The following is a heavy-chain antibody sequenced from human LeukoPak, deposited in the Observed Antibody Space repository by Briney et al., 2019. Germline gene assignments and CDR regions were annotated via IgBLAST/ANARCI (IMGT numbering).Heavy chain of an antibody. J-gene: IGHJ4*02. CDR3: ARDAGYSSAWYDY. CDR1: GGSISSSSYY. CDR2: IYYSGST. V-gene: IGHV4-39*02. Sequence: SETLSLTCTVSGGSISSSSYYWGWIRQPPGKGLEWIGSIYYSGSTYYNPSLKSRVTISVDTSKNQFSLKLSSVTAADTAVYYCARDAGYSSAWYDYWGQGTLVTVSS. D-gene: IGHD6-19*01.